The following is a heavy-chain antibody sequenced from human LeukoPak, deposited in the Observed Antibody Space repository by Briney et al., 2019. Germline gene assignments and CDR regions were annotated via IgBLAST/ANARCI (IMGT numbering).Heavy chain of an antibody. D-gene: IGHD2-2*01. J-gene: IGHJ4*02. Sequence: GSLRLSCAASGFTFSSYWMSWVRQAPGKGLEWVANIKQDGSEKYYVDSVKGRFTISRDNAKNSLYLQMSSLGAEDTAVYYCARDQRYCSSSSCPWEPFDYWGQGTLVTVSS. CDR3: ARDQRYCSSSSCPWEPFDY. CDR1: GFTFSSYW. CDR2: IKQDGSEK. V-gene: IGHV3-7*05.